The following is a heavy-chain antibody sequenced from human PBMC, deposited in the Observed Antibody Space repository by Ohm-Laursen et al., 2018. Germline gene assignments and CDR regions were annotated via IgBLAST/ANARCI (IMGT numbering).Heavy chain of an antibody. CDR1: GFTFSTYA. Sequence: SLRLSCAASGFTFSTYAMGWVRQAPGKGLEWVSAISGSGGSTYYADSVKGRFTISRDNSKNTLYLQMNSLRVEDTAVYYCAKDGQWLRLAEYYFDYWGQGTLVTVSS. D-gene: IGHD5-12*01. J-gene: IGHJ4*02. CDR3: AKDGQWLRLAEYYFDY. V-gene: IGHV3-23*01. CDR2: ISGSGGST.